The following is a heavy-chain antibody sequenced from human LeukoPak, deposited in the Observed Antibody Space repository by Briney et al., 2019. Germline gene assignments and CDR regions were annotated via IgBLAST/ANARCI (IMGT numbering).Heavy chain of an antibody. D-gene: IGHD3-9*01. CDR3: ARGYTYYDILTGYYSWFDP. V-gene: IGHV3-13*01. CDR1: GFTFSSYD. Sequence: GGSLRLSCAASGFTFSSYDMHWVRQATGKGLEWVSAIGTAGDTYYPGSVKGRFTISRENAKNSLYLQMNSLRAGDTAVYYCARGYTYYDILTGYYSWFDPWGQGTLVTVSS. CDR2: IGTAGDT. J-gene: IGHJ5*02.